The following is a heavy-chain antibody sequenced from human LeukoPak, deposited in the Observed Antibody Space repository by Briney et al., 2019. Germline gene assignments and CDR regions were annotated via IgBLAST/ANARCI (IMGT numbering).Heavy chain of an antibody. CDR3: ARPTYGDIVVVPAAPIDY. CDR2: ISYDGSNK. Sequence: PGGSLRLSCAASGFTFSSYGMHWIRQAPDKGLEWVAVISYDGSNKYYADSVKGRFTISRDNSKNTLYLQMNSLRAEDTAVYYCARPTYGDIVVVPAAPIDYWGQGTLVTVSS. V-gene: IGHV3-30*03. CDR1: GFTFSSYG. D-gene: IGHD2-2*01. J-gene: IGHJ4*02.